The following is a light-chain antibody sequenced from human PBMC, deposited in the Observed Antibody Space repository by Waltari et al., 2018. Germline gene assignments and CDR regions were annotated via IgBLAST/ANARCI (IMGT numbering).Light chain of an antibody. CDR3: MQALQSPFT. Sequence: DIVMTQSPLSLPVTPGEPASISCRASQSLLHSNGYNYFDWYLQMPGQSPQLLIYLGSNRASGVPDRFSGSGSGTDFTLKISRVEAEDVGLYYCMQALQSPFTFGPGTKVDIK. CDR2: LGS. V-gene: IGKV2-28*01. CDR1: QSLLHSNGYNY. J-gene: IGKJ3*01.